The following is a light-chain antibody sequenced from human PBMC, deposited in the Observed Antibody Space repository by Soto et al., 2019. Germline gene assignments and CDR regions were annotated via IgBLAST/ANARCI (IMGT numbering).Light chain of an antibody. CDR2: DAS. V-gene: IGKV3-20*01. CDR1: QSVRSK. J-gene: IGKJ1*01. CDR3: QQYGSSGT. Sequence: EIVLTQSPGTLSLSPGERATLSYRASQSVRSKLAWYQQKPGQAPRLLIYDASTRATGIPARFSGSGSGTEFTLTISRLEPEDFAVYYCQQYGSSGTFGQGTKVDIK.